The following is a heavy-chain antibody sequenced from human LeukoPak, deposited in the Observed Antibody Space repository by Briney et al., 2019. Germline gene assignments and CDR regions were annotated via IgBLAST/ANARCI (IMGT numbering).Heavy chain of an antibody. V-gene: IGHV4-34*01. Sequence: PSETLSLTCAVYGGSFSGYNGCWLRQPPGKGLGWMGEINHSESTNYNPSLKSRVTISIDTSTNTFYNNLNSVTSADTALYYCAKGAGLPWFDTWGEGTLVTASS. J-gene: IGHJ5*02. CDR1: GGSFSGYN. CDR2: INHSEST. D-gene: IGHD6-19*01. CDR3: AKGAGLPWFDT.